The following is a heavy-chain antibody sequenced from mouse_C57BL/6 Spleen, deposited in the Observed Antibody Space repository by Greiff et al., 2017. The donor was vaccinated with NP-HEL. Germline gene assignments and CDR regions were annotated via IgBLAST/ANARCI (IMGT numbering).Heavy chain of an antibody. CDR3: ARRDYCYDGDYAMDY. Sequence: QVQLQQPGAELVMPGASVKLSCKASGYTFTSYWMHWVKQRPGQGLEWIGEIDPSDSYTNYNQKFKGKSTLTVDKSSSTAYMQLSSLTSEDSAVYYCARRDYCYDGDYAMDYWGQGTSVTVSS. CDR1: GYTFTSYW. CDR2: IDPSDSYT. D-gene: IGHD2-12*01. V-gene: IGHV1-69*01. J-gene: IGHJ4*01.